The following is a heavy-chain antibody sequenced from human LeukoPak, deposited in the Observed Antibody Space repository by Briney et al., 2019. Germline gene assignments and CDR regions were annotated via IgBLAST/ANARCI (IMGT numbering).Heavy chain of an antibody. CDR3: ARLSPDPYCSGGSCYSGSDEGYFNY. J-gene: IGHJ4*02. Sequence: GGSLRLSCAASGFTFSSYGMHWVRQAPGKGLEWVAVISYDGSNKYYADSVKGRFTISRDNSKNTLYLQMNSLRAEDTAVYYCARLSPDPYCSGGSCYSGSDEGYFNYWGQGTLVTVSS. D-gene: IGHD2-15*01. CDR1: GFTFSSYG. V-gene: IGHV3-30*03. CDR2: ISYDGSNK.